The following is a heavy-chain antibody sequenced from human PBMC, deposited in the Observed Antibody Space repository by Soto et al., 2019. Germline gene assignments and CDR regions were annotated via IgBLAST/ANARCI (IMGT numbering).Heavy chain of an antibody. D-gene: IGHD1-1*01. CDR3: ARGEAFGNENAFEL. CDR1: GFTFSDYY. V-gene: IGHV3-11*06. CDR2: ISSSSSYT. J-gene: IGHJ3*01. Sequence: GGSLRLSCAASGFTFSDYYMSWIRQAPGKGLEWVSYISSSSSYTNYAYSVKGRFTISRDKAKNSPYLQMNSLRAEDTAFCYCARGEAFGNENAFELGGQGTMVNVSS.